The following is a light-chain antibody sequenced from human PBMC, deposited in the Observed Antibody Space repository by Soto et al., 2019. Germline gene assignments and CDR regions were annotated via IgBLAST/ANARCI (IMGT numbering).Light chain of an antibody. CDR3: KQYGSTPLT. V-gene: IGKV3-20*01. CDR2: GAS. J-gene: IGKJ4*01. CDR1: QSVSRNY. Sequence: EIGLTQSPGTLSLSPGGRATLSCRASQSVSRNYVAWYQQKPGQAPRLLIYGASSRASGIPDRFSGSGSGADFTLSITRLEPEDFALYYCKQYGSTPLTVGGGTKVDIK.